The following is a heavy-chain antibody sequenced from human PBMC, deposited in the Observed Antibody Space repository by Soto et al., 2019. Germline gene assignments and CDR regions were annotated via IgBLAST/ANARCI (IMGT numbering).Heavy chain of an antibody. CDR1: GYSFTSLD. CDR2: MKPSTGRT. D-gene: IGHD1-26*01. Sequence: AASVKVSCKASGYSFTSLDINWVRQTAGQGLEWMGWMKPSTGRTGYAQKFQGRVTMTRDTSINTAYMELTTLTSDDTAFYYCARGVSAGVDYWGQGTLVTVSS. J-gene: IGHJ4*02. CDR3: ARGVSAGVDY. V-gene: IGHV1-8*01.